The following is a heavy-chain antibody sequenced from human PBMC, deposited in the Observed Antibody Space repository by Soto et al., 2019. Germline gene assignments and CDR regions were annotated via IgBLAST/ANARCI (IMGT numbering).Heavy chain of an antibody. CDR3: ARPYRYDFWSGYYPGNWFDP. V-gene: IGHV4-39*01. CDR1: GGSISSSSYY. CDR2: IYYSGST. Sequence: SETLSLTCTVSGGSISSSSYYWGWIRQPPGKGLEWIGSIYYSGSTYYNPSLKSRVTISVDTSKNQFSLKLSSVTAADAAVYYCARPYRYDFWSGYYPGNWFDPWGQGTLVTVSS. J-gene: IGHJ5*02. D-gene: IGHD3-3*01.